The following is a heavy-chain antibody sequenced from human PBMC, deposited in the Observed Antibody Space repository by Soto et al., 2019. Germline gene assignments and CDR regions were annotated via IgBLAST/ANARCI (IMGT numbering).Heavy chain of an antibody. CDR2: IYNSGTT. Sequence: QVQLQESGPGLVKPSETLSLTCTVSGGSITRGGYYWSWIRQHPGKGLEWIGYIYNSGTTCYNPSLKRRVTISVDTAKNQSSLKLTSVTAADTAVYFCARDPATWGQGTLVTVSS. CDR1: GGSITRGGYY. J-gene: IGHJ4*02. CDR3: ARDPAT. V-gene: IGHV4-31*03.